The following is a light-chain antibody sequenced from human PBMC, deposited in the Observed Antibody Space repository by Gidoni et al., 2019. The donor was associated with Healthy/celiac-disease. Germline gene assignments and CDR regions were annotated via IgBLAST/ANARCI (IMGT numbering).Light chain of an antibody. J-gene: IGKJ1*01. CDR2: AAS. CDR1: QGIRNY. CDR3: QKYTSAPRT. V-gene: IGKV1-27*01. Sequence: DIQMTQSPSSLSASVGDRVTITCRASQGIRNYLAWYQQKPVKVPKLLIYAASTLQSGVPSRFSGSGSGTDFTLTISSLQPEDVATYYCQKYTSAPRTFXQXTKVEIK.